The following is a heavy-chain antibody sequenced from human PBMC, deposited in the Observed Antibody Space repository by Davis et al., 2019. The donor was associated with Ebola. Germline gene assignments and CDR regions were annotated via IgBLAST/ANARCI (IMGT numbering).Heavy chain of an antibody. CDR3: ARVKAGAIDY. CDR1: GGSISSSSYY. V-gene: IGHV4-39*07. Sequence: PSETLSLTCTVSGGSISSSSYYWGWIRQPPGKGLEWIGSIYYSGSTNYNPSLKSRVTMSVDTSKNQFSLKLSSVTAADTAVYYCARVKAGAIDYWGQGTLVTVSS. D-gene: IGHD6-13*01. CDR2: IYYSGST. J-gene: IGHJ4*02.